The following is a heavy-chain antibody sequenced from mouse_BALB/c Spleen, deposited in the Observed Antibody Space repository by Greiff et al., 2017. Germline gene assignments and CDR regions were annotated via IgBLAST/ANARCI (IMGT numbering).Heavy chain of an antibody. CDR2: ISDGGSYT. V-gene: IGHV5-4*02. J-gene: IGHJ1*01. D-gene: IGHD1-1*01. Sequence: EVQGVESGGGLVKPGGSLKLSCAASGFTFSDYYMYWVRQTPEKRLEWVATISDGGSYTYYPDSVKGRFTISRDNAKNNLYLQMSSLKSEDTAMYYCARGGYYGYWYFDVWGAGTTVTVSS. CDR3: ARGGYYGYWYFDV. CDR1: GFTFSDYY.